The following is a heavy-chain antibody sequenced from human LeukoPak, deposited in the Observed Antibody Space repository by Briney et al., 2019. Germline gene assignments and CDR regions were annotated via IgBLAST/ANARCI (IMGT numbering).Heavy chain of an antibody. Sequence: SETLSLTCTVSGGSISSGGYYWSWIRQHPGKGLEWIGYIYYSGSTYYNPSLKSRVTISVDTSKDQFSLKLSSVTAADTAVYYCASFLVVATYYFDYWGQGTLVTVSS. CDR1: GGSISSGGYY. CDR2: IYYSGST. CDR3: ASFLVVATYYFDY. D-gene: IGHD2-15*01. J-gene: IGHJ4*02. V-gene: IGHV4-31*03.